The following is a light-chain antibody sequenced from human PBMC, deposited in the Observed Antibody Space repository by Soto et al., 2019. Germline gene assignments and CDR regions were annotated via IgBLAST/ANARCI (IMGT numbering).Light chain of an antibody. CDR2: GNK. Sequence: QSVLTQPPSVSGVPGQKITISCTGSRSNIGAGYDVHWYQQFRGTAPKLLIYGNKNRPSGVPDRFSGSKSGTPASLAITGLQAEDEADYFCQSYDSGFSGLVFGRGTKLTVL. V-gene: IGLV1-40*02. J-gene: IGLJ3*02. CDR1: RSNIGAGYD. CDR3: QSYDSGFSGLV.